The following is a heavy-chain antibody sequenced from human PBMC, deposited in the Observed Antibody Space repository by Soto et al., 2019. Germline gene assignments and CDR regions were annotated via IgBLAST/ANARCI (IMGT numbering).Heavy chain of an antibody. Sequence: ASVKVSCKASGYTFSRYGIMWVRQAPGQGLEWMGWISAYNGNTSSAEKLRGRLTMTTDASTTTAYMELRSLRSDDTAVYYCATPAEALDTAMLKGLAHWGQGSLVTVSS. V-gene: IGHV1-18*01. D-gene: IGHD5-18*01. CDR1: GYTFSRYG. CDR2: ISAYNGNT. CDR3: ATPAEALDTAMLKGLAH. J-gene: IGHJ4*02.